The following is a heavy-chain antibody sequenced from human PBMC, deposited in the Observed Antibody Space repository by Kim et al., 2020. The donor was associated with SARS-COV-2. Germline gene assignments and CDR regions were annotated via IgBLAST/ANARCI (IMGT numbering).Heavy chain of an antibody. CDR3: ASYDFWSGTQRVI. V-gene: IGHV4-4*09. D-gene: IGHD3-3*01. J-gene: IGHJ4*02. Sequence: SNPSLTSRVTISVDTSKNQFALKLSSVTAADTAVYYCASYDFWSGTQRVIWGQGTLVTVSS.